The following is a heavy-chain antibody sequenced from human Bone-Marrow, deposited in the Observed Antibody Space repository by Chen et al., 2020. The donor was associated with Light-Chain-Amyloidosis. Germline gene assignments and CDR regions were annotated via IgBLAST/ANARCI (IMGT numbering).Heavy chain of an antibody. Sequence: QVQLVQSGAEVKKPGAPVKVSCKASGYTFTSYYMHWVRQAPGQGLEWMGWINPNSGGTNYAQKFQGRVTMTRDTSISTAYMELSRLRSDDTAVYYCARGAERGYSGYESTNFDYWGQGTLVTVSS. CDR1: GYTFTSYY. CDR3: ARGAERGYSGYESTNFDY. CDR2: INPNSGGT. V-gene: IGHV1-2*02. J-gene: IGHJ4*02. D-gene: IGHD5-12*01.